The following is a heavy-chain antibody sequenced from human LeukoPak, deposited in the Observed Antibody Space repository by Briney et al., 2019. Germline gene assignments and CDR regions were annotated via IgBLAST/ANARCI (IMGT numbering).Heavy chain of an antibody. CDR2: IYYTGGT. V-gene: IGHV4-38-2*02. Sequence: PSETLSLTCTVSGYSISSGYYWGWIRQPPGRGLEWIGSIYYTGGTLYNPSLKSRVSMSVDTSTNQFSLKLTSVTAADTAVYYCARDRTGRNTAQDDYWGQGTLVTVSS. D-gene: IGHD5-18*01. CDR1: GYSISSGYY. CDR3: ARDRTGRNTAQDDY. J-gene: IGHJ4*02.